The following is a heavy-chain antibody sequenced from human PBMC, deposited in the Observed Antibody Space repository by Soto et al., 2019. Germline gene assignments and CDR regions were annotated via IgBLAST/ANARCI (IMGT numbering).Heavy chain of an antibody. J-gene: IGHJ4*02. CDR2: ISYDGSK. V-gene: IGHV3-30*03. CDR3: ARDPGAITVAGNFDY. Sequence: QVQLVESGGGVIQPGRSLRLSCAASGFTFSGYGMHWVRQAPGTGLEWVAVISYDGSKYYADSVKGRFTISRDNSKNTLYLQMDSLRAEDTAVYYCARDPGAITVAGNFDYWGQGTLVNVSS. D-gene: IGHD6-19*01. CDR1: GFTFSGYG.